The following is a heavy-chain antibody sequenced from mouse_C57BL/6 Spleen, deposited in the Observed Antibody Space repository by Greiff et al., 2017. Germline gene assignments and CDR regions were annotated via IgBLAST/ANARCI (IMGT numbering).Heavy chain of an antibody. CDR3: ARSKDSSGYEAWFAY. CDR2: IDPSDSYT. D-gene: IGHD3-2*02. V-gene: IGHV1-69*01. CDR1: GYTFTSYW. Sequence: VQLQQSGAELVMPGASVKLSCKASGYTFTSYWMHWVKQRPGQGLEWIGEIDPSDSYTNYNQKFKGKSTLTVDKSSSTAYMQLSSLTSEDSAVYYCARSKDSSGYEAWFAYWGQGTLVTVSA. J-gene: IGHJ3*01.